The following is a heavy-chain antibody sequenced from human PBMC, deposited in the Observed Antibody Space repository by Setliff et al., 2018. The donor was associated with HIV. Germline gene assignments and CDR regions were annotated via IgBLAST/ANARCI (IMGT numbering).Heavy chain of an antibody. CDR1: SGSISSSSYY. CDR2: IYHSGST. D-gene: IGHD3-22*01. Sequence: SGTLSLTCTVSSGSISSSSYYWGWIRQPPGKGLEWIGSIYHSGSTYYNPSLKSRVTISVDTSKNQFSLKLSSVTAADTAVYYCARNYYDSSGYYFEAFDIWGQGTMVTVSS. CDR3: ARNYYDSSGYYFEAFDI. J-gene: IGHJ3*02. V-gene: IGHV4-39*07.